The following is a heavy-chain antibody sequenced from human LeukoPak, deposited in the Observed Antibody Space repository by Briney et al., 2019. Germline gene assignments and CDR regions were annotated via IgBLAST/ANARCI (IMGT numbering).Heavy chain of an antibody. CDR2: IYHSGST. Sequence: SETLSLTCTVSGGSISSGGYYWSWLRQPPGKGLEWIGYIYHSGSTYYNPSLKSRVTISVDRSKNQFSLKLSSVTAADTAVYYCARDPGAAAGFFDYWGQGTLVTVSS. CDR3: ARDPGAAAGFFDY. J-gene: IGHJ4*02. V-gene: IGHV4-30-2*01. CDR1: GGSISSGGYY. D-gene: IGHD6-13*01.